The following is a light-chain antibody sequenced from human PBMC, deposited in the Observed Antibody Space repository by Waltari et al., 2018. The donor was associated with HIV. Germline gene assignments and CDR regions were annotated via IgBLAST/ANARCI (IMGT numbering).Light chain of an antibody. CDR3: QQYGSSLRT. J-gene: IGKJ2*01. Sequence: EIVLTQSPGTLSLSPGERATLSCRASQSVSSSYVAWYQQKPGQAPRLLIYDASSRATGIPDRFSGSGSGTDFTLTISRLEPEDFAVYYCQQYGSSLRTFGQGTKLEIK. V-gene: IGKV3-20*01. CDR2: DAS. CDR1: QSVSSSY.